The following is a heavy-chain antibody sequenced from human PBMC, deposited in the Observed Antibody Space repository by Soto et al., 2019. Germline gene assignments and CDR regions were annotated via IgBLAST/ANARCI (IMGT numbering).Heavy chain of an antibody. V-gene: IGHV1-18*01. D-gene: IGHD2-2*01. CDR1: GYTFSSYG. J-gene: IGHJ2*01. CDR3: ARGVVVVPATMFRYFDL. Sequence: QVQLEQSGAEVKKPGASVKVSCKASGYTFSSYGLSWVRQAPGQGLEWMGWISTYNGNTKYAQEFQGRVTMTTDTSTSTAYMEVRSLRSDDTAMYYCARGVVVVPATMFRYFDLWGRGTLVTVSS. CDR2: ISTYNGNT.